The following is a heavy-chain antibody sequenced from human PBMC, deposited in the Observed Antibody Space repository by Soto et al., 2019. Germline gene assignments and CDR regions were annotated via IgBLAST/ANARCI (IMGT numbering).Heavy chain of an antibody. V-gene: IGHV4-4*02. J-gene: IGHJ1*01. CDR2: IYHSGST. CDR3: AGEYNGSVSQGV. D-gene: IGHD1-26*01. CDR1: GGSISSSNW. Sequence: PSETLSLTCAVSGGSISSSNWWSWVRQPPGKVLEWIGEIYHSGSTNYNPSLKSRVTIAVDKSKNQFSLKLSSVTPADTAVYYCAGEYNGSVSQGVWGQGTLVTVSS.